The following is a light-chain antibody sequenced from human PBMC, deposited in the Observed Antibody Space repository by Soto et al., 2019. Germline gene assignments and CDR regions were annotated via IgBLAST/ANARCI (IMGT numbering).Light chain of an antibody. CDR3: QHYNVYPWK. Sequence: DIQMTQSPSTLSGSVGDRVTITCRASQTISSWLAWYQQKPGKAPKLLIYKASTLKSGVPSRFSGSGSGTEFTLSISSLQPDDFATYYCQHYNVYPWKFGQGTKVDIK. V-gene: IGKV1-5*03. CDR2: KAS. CDR1: QTISSW. J-gene: IGKJ1*01.